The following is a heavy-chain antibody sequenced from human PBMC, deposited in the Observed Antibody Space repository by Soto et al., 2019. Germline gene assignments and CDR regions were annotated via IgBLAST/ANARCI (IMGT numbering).Heavy chain of an antibody. J-gene: IGHJ6*03. Sequence: QVQLVQSGAEVKKPGSSVKVSCKASGDTISNYTISWVRQVPGQGLEWMGRIIPILNIANYAQKFQGRVTITADKSTSTAYMELSSLRSEDTAVYYCARVSEMGTVTKGYYYYMDVWGKGTTVTVSS. CDR3: ARVSEMGTVTKGYYYYMDV. V-gene: IGHV1-69*02. D-gene: IGHD4-17*01. CDR1: GDTISNYT. CDR2: IIPILNIA.